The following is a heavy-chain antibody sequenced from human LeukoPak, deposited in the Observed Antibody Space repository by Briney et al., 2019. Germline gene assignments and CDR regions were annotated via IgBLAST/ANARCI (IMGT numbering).Heavy chain of an antibody. CDR3: ARAVRSSSWYGHVAGPIDY. D-gene: IGHD6-13*01. Sequence: GGSLRLSCAASGFTFSSYGMHWVRQAPGKGLEWVAVIWYDGSNKYYADSVKGRFTISRDNSKNTLYLQMNSLRAEDTAVYYYARAVRSSSWYGHVAGPIDYWGQGTLVTVSS. J-gene: IGHJ4*02. CDR2: IWYDGSNK. V-gene: IGHV3-33*01. CDR1: GFTFSSYG.